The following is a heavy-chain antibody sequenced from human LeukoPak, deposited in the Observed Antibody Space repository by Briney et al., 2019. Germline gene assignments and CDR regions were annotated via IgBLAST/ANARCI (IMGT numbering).Heavy chain of an antibody. CDR1: GGSISSSNW. D-gene: IGHD2-15*01. CDR2: IYHSGST. Sequence: SETLSLTCAVSGGSISSSNWWSWVRQPPGKGLEWIGEIYHSGSTNYNPSLKSRVSISVDTSKNQFSLQLSSVTAADTAVYYCATSEAVVVRDYFDYWGQGTLVTVSS. V-gene: IGHV4-4*02. CDR3: ATSEAVVVRDYFDY. J-gene: IGHJ4*02.